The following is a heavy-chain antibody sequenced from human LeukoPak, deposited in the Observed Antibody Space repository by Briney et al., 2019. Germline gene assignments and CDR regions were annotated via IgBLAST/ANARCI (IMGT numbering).Heavy chain of an antibody. J-gene: IGHJ4*02. Sequence: KPSETLSLTCTISGGSISDYYWGWIRQPPGKGLAWIGYSHSSGDTNYNSSLKSRVTISLDTSKNDFSLRLSSVTAADTAVYYCARGALLWFGAKMEYYFDYWGQGTPLTVSS. CDR2: SHSSGDT. D-gene: IGHD3-10*01. CDR3: ARGALLWFGAKMEYYFDY. V-gene: IGHV4-59*01. CDR1: GGSISDYY.